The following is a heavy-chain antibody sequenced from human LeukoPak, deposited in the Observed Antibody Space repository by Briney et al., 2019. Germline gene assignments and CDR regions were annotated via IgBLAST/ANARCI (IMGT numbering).Heavy chain of an antibody. CDR1: GGTFRSFA. CDR2: IIPIFRTA. Sequence: GASVKVSCKASGGTFRSFAISWVRQAPGQGLGWMGGIIPIFRTANYAQKFQGRVTITADESTSTAYMELSSLRSEDTAVYYCARALRYYSDSSGYAFDYWGQGTLVTVSS. D-gene: IGHD3-22*01. CDR3: ARALRYYSDSSGYAFDY. J-gene: IGHJ4*02. V-gene: IGHV1-69*13.